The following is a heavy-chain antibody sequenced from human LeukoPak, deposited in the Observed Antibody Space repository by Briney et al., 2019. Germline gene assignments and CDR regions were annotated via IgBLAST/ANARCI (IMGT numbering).Heavy chain of an antibody. CDR1: GFSLSTSGMT. D-gene: IGHD6-19*01. CDR3: VHSSLQRYDSGWYPNWFDS. Sequence: SGPALVKPTQTLTLTCTFSGFSLSTSGMTVAWIRQPPGKALEWRAFIYWNNDERYSPSLQNRVTITKDTSAKEVVLTMSNVNSADTGTYYCVHSSLQRYDSGWYPNWFDSWGQGTLVTVSS. V-gene: IGHV2-5*04. J-gene: IGHJ5*01. CDR2: IYWNNDE.